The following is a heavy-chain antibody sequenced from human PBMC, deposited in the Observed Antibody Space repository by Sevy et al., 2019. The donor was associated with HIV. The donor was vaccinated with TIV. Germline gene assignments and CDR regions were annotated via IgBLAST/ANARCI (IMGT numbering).Heavy chain of an antibody. J-gene: IGHJ3*02. D-gene: IGHD2-8*01. Sequence: SETLSLTCAVYGGSFSGYYWSWIRQPPGKGLEWIGEINHSGSTNYNPSLKSRVTISVDTSKNQFSLKLSSVTAADTAVHYCARYLVRNEDAFDIWGQGTMVTVSS. CDR3: ARYLVRNEDAFDI. V-gene: IGHV4-34*01. CDR1: GGSFSGYY. CDR2: INHSGST.